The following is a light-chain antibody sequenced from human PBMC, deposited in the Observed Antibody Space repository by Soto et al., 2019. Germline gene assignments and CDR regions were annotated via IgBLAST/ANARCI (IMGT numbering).Light chain of an antibody. CDR2: DND. V-gene: IGLV1-51*01. J-gene: IGLJ3*02. Sequence: QSVLTQPPSVSAAPGQKVTISCSGSSSNIRNNYVSWYQQLPGTAPKLLIYDNDKRPSGIPDRFSGSKSGTSATLGITGLQTGDEADYYCGTWDSSLSAGVFGGGTKHTVL. CDR3: GTWDSSLSAGV. CDR1: SSNIRNNY.